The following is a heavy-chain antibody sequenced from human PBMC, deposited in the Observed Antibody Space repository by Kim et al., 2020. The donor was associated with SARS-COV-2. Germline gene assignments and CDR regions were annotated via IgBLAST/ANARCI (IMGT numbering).Heavy chain of an antibody. V-gene: IGHV3-48*02. CDR3: ARDGRYFDWLPTTDYYYYGMDV. CDR1: GFTFSSYS. J-gene: IGHJ6*02. D-gene: IGHD3-9*01. Sequence: GGSLRLSCAASGFTFSSYSMNWVRQAPGKGLEWVSYISSSSSTIYYADSVKGRFTISRDNAKNSLYLQMNSLRDEDTAVYYCARDGRYFDWLPTTDYYYYGMDVWGQGTTVTVSS. CDR2: ISSSSSTI.